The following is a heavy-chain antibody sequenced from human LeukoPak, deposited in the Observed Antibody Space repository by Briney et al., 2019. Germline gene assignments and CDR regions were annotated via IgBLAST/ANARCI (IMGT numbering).Heavy chain of an antibody. V-gene: IGHV1-8*01. D-gene: IGHD3-22*01. CDR2: VNPNSGNT. CDR1: GYTFTSYD. Sequence: ASVKVSCKASGYTFTSYDINWVRQATGQGLEWMGWVNPNSGNTGYAQKFQGRVTMTRNTSISTAYMELSSLRSEDTAVYYCARVNSSVYAFDIWGQGTMVTVSS. CDR3: ARVNSSVYAFDI. J-gene: IGHJ3*02.